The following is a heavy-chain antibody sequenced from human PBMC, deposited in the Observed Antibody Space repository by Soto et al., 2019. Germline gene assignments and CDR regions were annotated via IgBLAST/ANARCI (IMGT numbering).Heavy chain of an antibody. CDR1: GFTFSSYA. J-gene: IGHJ4*02. V-gene: IGHV3-23*01. CDR2: ISGSGGST. D-gene: IGHD2-2*01. Sequence: GGSLRLSCAASGFTFSSYAMNWVRQAPGKGLEWVSAISGSGGSTYYADSVKGRFTISRDNSKNTLYLQMNSLRAEDTAVYYCATERVGLGYCSSTSCLAQDYWGQGTLVTVSS. CDR3: ATERVGLGYCSSTSCLAQDY.